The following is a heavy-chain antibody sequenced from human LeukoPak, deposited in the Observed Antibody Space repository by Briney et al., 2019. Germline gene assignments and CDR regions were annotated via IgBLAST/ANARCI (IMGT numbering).Heavy chain of an antibody. Sequence: PSETLSLTCTVSGGSIISSGYYWGWIRQTPGKGLQWIGSLLYGGSTYYNPSLRSRVTISADTSKNQFSLNLHSVTAADTSVYYCARRPFTMNAFDIWGPGTVVTVSS. CDR3: ARRPFTMNAFDI. CDR2: LLYGGST. V-gene: IGHV4-39*01. D-gene: IGHD3-22*01. J-gene: IGHJ3*02. CDR1: GGSIISSGYY.